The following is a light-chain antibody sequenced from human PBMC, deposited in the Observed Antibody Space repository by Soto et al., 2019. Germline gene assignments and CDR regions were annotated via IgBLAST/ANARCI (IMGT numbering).Light chain of an antibody. CDR1: QSVSSN. J-gene: IGKJ4*01. V-gene: IGKV3-15*01. Sequence: EIVMTQSPATLSVSPGERVTLSCRASQSVSSNLAWYQQKPGQAPRLLIYGASTRATGIPARFSGSGSGTEFTLTINSLQSEDFAAYYCHQYDDWRPLTFGGGTKVEIK. CDR2: GAS. CDR3: HQYDDWRPLT.